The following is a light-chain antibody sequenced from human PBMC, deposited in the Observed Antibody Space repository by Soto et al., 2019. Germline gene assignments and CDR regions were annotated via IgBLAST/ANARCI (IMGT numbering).Light chain of an antibody. J-gene: IGKJ1*01. V-gene: IGKV3-20*01. CDR3: QQYGSSRT. CDR1: QTVSSRY. CDR2: GAS. Sequence: DIVLTQSPATLSLSPGERATLSCRASQTVSSRYLAWYQQKPGQAPRLLIYGASSRATGIPDRFSGSGSGTDFTLTISRLEPEDFAVYYCQQYGSSRTFGQGTKVEVE.